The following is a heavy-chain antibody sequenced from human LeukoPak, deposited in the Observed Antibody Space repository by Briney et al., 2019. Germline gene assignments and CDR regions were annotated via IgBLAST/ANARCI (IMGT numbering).Heavy chain of an antibody. CDR2: IYYSGST. CDR1: GGSISSGDYY. D-gene: IGHD2-21*02. J-gene: IGHJ3*02. CDR3: ARDLALAYCGGDCSDAFDI. V-gene: IGHV4-30-4*01. Sequence: SSETLSLTCTVSGGSISSGDYYWSWIRQPPGKGLEWIGYIYYSGSTYYNPSLKSRVTISVDTSKNQFSLKLSSVTAADTAVCYCARDLALAYCGGDCSDAFDIWGQGTMVTVSS.